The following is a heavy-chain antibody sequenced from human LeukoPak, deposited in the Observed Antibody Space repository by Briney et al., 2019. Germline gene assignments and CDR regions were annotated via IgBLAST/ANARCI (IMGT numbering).Heavy chain of an antibody. V-gene: IGHV1-8*02. CDR1: GGTFSSYA. J-gene: IGHJ5*02. CDR3: ARVGPIRYHRGSWFDP. CDR2: MNPNSGNT. D-gene: IGHD3-9*01. Sequence: GASVKVSCKASGGTFSSYAINWVRQATGQGLEWMGWMNPNSGNTGYAQKFQGRVTMTRNTSISTAYMELSSLSSEDTAVYYCARVGPIRYHRGSWFDPWGQGTLVTVSS.